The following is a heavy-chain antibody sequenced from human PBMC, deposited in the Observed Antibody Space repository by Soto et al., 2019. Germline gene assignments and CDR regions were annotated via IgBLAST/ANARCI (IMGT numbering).Heavy chain of an antibody. CDR2: ISYDGSNK. V-gene: IGHV3-30*03. CDR1: GFTFSSYG. J-gene: IGHJ4*02. CDR3: ASSGPDY. D-gene: IGHD6-19*01. Sequence: GGSLRLSCAASGFTFSSYGMHWVRQAPGKGLEWVAVISYDGSNKYYADSVKGRFTISRDNSKNTLYLQMNSLRAEDTAVYYYASSGPDYWGQGTLVTVSS.